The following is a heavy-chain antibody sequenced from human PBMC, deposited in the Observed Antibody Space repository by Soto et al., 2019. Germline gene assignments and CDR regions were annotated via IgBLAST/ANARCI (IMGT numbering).Heavy chain of an antibody. J-gene: IGHJ4*02. Sequence: SETLSLTCAVYGGSFSGYYWSWIRQPPGKGLEWIGEINHSGSTNYNPSLKSRVTISVDTSKNQFSLKLSSVTAADTAVYYCAREKPESSSWDFDYWGQGTLVTVSS. CDR3: AREKPESSSWDFDY. V-gene: IGHV4-34*01. CDR1: GGSFSGYY. D-gene: IGHD6-13*01. CDR2: INHSGST.